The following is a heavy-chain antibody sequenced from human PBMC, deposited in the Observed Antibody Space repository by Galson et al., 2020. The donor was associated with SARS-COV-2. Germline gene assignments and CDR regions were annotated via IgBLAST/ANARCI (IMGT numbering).Heavy chain of an antibody. CDR3: APLPRVPAAVEAD. Sequence: SEPLTLTCTVPGGSVRSGSSYWSWIPQPPGKGLEWSGYIYHSGSTNYNPSHTSRVSIALDTSTNQFSLKLSSVTAADTAVYYCAPLPRVPAAVEADWGQGTLVIVSS. CDR1: GGSVRSGSSY. D-gene: IGHD2-2*01. CDR2: IYHSGST. V-gene: IGHV4-61*01. J-gene: IGHJ4*02.